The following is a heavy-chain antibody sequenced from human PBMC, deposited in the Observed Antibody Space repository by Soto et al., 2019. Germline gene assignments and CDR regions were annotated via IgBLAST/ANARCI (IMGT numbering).Heavy chain of an antibody. J-gene: IGHJ4*02. CDR1: GFIFTSHA. Sequence: QVQLVESGGGVVQPGRSLRLSCAASGFIFTSHAIHWVRQAPGKGLEWVATIAHDGSNIYYAESVKGRFTISRDNSKYTRYLQMNSLTSEDTAVYYCASDQGYDNGNYMNYWGQGILVTVSS. CDR3: ASDQGYDNGNYMNY. V-gene: IGHV3-30-3*01. D-gene: IGHD1-1*01. CDR2: IAHDGSNI.